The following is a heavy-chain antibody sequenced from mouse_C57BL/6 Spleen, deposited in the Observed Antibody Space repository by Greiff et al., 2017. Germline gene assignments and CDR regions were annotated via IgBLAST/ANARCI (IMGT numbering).Heavy chain of an antibody. Sequence: EVQLVESGGGLVKPGGSLKLSCAASGFTFSSYTMSWVRQTPEKRLEWVATISGGGGNTYYPDSVKGRFTISRDNAKNTLYLQMSSLRSEDTALYYCARMVTYGEVDYWGQGTTLTVSS. D-gene: IGHD2-2*01. CDR1: GFTFSSYT. CDR2: ISGGGGNT. J-gene: IGHJ2*01. CDR3: ARMVTYGEVDY. V-gene: IGHV5-9*01.